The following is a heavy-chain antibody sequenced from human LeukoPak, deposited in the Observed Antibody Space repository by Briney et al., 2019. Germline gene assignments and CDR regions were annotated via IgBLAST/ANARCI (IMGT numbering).Heavy chain of an antibody. V-gene: IGHV3-48*04. CDR2: ISSSSSTI. CDR3: ARVRGSYWSDY. CDR1: GFTFSSYA. D-gene: IGHD1-26*01. J-gene: IGHJ4*02. Sequence: GGFLRLSCAASGFTFSSYAMNWVRQAPGKGLEWVSFISSSSSTIYYADSVKGRFTISRDNTKNSLYVQMNSLRAEDTAVYYCARVRGSYWSDYWGQGALVTVSS.